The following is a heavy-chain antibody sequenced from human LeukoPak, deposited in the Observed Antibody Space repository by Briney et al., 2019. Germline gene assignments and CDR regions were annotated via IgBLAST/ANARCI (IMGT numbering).Heavy chain of an antibody. CDR1: GFTFDDYA. Sequence: GRSLRLSCAASGFTFDDYAMHWVRQAPGKGLEWVSGISWNSGSIGYADSVKGRFTISRDNAKNTLYLLMNTLSAEDTAVYYCVYTSGWNLLDYWGQGTLVTVSS. D-gene: IGHD6-19*01. CDR2: ISWNSGSI. V-gene: IGHV3-9*01. CDR3: VYTSGWNLLDY. J-gene: IGHJ4*02.